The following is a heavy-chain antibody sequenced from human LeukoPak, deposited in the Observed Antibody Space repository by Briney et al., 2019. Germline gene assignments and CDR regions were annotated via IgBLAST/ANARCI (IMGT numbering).Heavy chain of an antibody. D-gene: IGHD3-22*01. V-gene: IGHV3-23*01. CDR3: AKDLKDFTYYYDSSGYYSGVSQDY. CDR2: ISGSGGST. Sequence: GGSLRLSCAASGFTVSSNYMSWVRQAPGKGLEWVSAISGSGGSTYYADSVKGRFTISRDNSKNTLYLQMNSLRAEDTAVYYCAKDLKDFTYYYDSSGYYSGVSQDYWGQGSLVTVSS. CDR1: GFTVSSNY. J-gene: IGHJ4*02.